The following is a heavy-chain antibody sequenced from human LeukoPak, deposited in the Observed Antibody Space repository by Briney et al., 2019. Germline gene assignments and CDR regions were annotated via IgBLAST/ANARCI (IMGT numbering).Heavy chain of an antibody. J-gene: IGHJ4*02. CDR2: ISYDGSNK. Sequence: GGSLRLSCVVSGFTFNRCWMNWVRQAPGRGLEWVAVISYDGSNKYYADSVKGRFTISRDNSKNTLYLQMNSLRAEDTAVYYCAKVYCSGGSCYPDYWGQGTLVTVSS. D-gene: IGHD2-15*01. CDR3: AKVYCSGGSCYPDY. V-gene: IGHV3-30*18. CDR1: GFTFNRCW.